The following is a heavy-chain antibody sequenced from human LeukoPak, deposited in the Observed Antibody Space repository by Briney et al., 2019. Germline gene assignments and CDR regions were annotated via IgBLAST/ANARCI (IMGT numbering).Heavy chain of an antibody. CDR2: IYHSGST. CDR3: ARGVAVTTTFDY. V-gene: IGHV4-30-2*01. Sequence: SQTLSLTCTVFGGSISSGGYYWSWIRQPPGKGLEWIGYIYHSGSTYYNPSLKSRVTISVDRSKNQFSLKLSSVTAADTAVYYCARGVAVTTTFDYWGQGTLVTVSS. D-gene: IGHD4-11*01. J-gene: IGHJ4*02. CDR1: GGSISSGGYY.